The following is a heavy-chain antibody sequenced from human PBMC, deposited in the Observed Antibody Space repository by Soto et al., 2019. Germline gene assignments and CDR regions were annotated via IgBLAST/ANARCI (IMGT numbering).Heavy chain of an antibody. CDR3: AKPIPNLSPSLFDC. V-gene: IGHV3-23*01. J-gene: IGHJ4*02. CDR2: ISGSGDST. D-gene: IGHD2-2*02. CDR1: GFTFSNYA. Sequence: EVQLLESGGGLLQPGGSLRLSCAASGFTFSNYAMNWVRQAPGKGLEWVSTISGSGDSTYYADSVKGRFTISRDNSKNTLYLQMNSLRAEDTAVYFCAKPIPNLSPSLFDCWGQGTLVTVSS.